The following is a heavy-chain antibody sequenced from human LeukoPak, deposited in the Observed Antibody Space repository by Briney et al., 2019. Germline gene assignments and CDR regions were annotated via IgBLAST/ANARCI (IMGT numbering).Heavy chain of an antibody. V-gene: IGHV3-53*01. CDR2: IYSGGST. Sequence: PGGSLRLSCAASGFTVSSNYMSWVRQAPGKVQEWVSLIYSGGSTYYADSVKGRFTISRDNSKNTLYLQMNSLSADDTAVYYCARGRFSSGWHFDYWGQGTLVSVSS. J-gene: IGHJ4*02. D-gene: IGHD6-19*01. CDR3: ARGRFSSGWHFDY. CDR1: GFTVSSNY.